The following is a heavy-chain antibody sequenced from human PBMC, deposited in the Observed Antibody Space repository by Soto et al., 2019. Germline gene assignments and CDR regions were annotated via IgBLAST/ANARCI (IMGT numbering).Heavy chain of an antibody. CDR2: INSDGSST. Sequence: GGPLRLSCAASGFTFSSYWMHWVRRAPGKGLVWVSRINSDGSSTSYADSVKGRFTISRDNAKNTLYLQMNSLRAEDTAVYYCARGGLTGTTPYGMDVWGQGTTVTVSS. V-gene: IGHV3-74*01. D-gene: IGHD1-7*01. CDR1: GFTFSSYW. CDR3: ARGGLTGTTPYGMDV. J-gene: IGHJ6*02.